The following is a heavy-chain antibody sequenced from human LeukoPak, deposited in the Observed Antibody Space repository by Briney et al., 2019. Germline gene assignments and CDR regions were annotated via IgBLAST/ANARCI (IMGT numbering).Heavy chain of an antibody. J-gene: IGHJ4*02. CDR3: ARLSSSSEENYFDY. D-gene: IGHD6-6*01. CDR2: LYPGDSDT. CDR1: GYSFTSYW. Sequence: GESLKISCKGSGYSFTSYWIGWVRQMPGKGLEWMGILYPGDSDTRYSPSFQGQVTISADKSISTAYLQWSSLEASDTAMYYCARLSSSSEENYFDYWGQGTQVTASS. V-gene: IGHV5-51*01.